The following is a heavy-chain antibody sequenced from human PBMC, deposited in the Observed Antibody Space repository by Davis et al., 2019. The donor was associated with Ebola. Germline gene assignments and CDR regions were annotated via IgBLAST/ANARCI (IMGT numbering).Heavy chain of an antibody. CDR3: ARYDGNHYGPRPVWDV. J-gene: IGHJ6*04. CDR1: GYSFTNYW. CDR2: INLGGSDT. Sequence: GESLKISCKVFGYSFTNYWIGWVRQMPGKGLEWMGIINLGGSDTRYSPSFQGQVTISADKSIGTAYLQWSSLKASDTAMYYCARYDGNHYGPRPVWDVWGKGTSVTVSS. V-gene: IGHV5-51*01. D-gene: IGHD3-10*01.